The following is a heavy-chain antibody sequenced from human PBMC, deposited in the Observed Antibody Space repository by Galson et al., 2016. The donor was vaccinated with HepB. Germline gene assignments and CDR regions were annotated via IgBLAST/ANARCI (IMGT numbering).Heavy chain of an antibody. V-gene: IGHV3-74*03. CDR3: AMGNSGWPDY. Sequence: SLRLSCAASGFTFASHWMHWVRQAPGKGLVWVSRINSDGSSTKYADSVKGRFTISRDNAKNSLYLQMNSLRAEDTAVYYCAMGNSGWPDYWGQGTLVTVSS. CDR2: INSDGSST. J-gene: IGHJ4*02. CDR1: GFTFASHW. D-gene: IGHD6-19*01.